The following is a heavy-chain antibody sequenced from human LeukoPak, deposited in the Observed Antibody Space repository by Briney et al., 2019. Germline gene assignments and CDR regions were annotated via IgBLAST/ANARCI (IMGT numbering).Heavy chain of an antibody. CDR2: ISSSGSSI. J-gene: IGHJ4*02. V-gene: IGHV3-48*04. CDR1: GFTFSSYS. Sequence: PGGSLRLSCAASGFTFSSYSMNWVRQAPGKGLEWVSYISSSGSSIYYADSVKGRFTISRDNAKNSLYLQMNSLRAEDTAVYYCARESGYSYDWRDFDYWGQGTLVTVSS. CDR3: ARESGYSYDWRDFDY. D-gene: IGHD5-18*01.